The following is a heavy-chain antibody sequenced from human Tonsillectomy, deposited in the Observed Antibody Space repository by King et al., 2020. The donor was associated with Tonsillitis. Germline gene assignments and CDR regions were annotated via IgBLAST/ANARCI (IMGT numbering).Heavy chain of an antibody. D-gene: IGHD2-8*01. J-gene: IGHJ4*02. Sequence: VQLVQSGAEVKKPGASVKVSCMASGHTFTGYYMHWVRQAPGQGLECMGWIIPNSGVTKSAQKFQGRVTMTSDTYVSTTYLELSRLKSDATAVYFCACHPNGRGSDYWGQGTLVTVSS. CDR3: ACHPNGRGSDY. CDR2: IIPNSGVT. V-gene: IGHV1-2*02. CDR1: GHTFTGYY.